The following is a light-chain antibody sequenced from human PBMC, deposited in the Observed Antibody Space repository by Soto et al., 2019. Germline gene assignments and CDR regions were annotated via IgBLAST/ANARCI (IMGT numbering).Light chain of an antibody. J-gene: IGKJ5*01. CDR2: GAS. CDR3: QQYGSKIT. V-gene: IGKV3-20*01. CDR1: QSVSSY. Sequence: IVLTQSPATLSLSPGERATLSCRASQSVSSYLAWYQQKPGQAPRLLIYGASSRATGIPDRFSGSGSGTDFTLTISRLEPEDFAVYYCQQYGSKITFGQGTRLENK.